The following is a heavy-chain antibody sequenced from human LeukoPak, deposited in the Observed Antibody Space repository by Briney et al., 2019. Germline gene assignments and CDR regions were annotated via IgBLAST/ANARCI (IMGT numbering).Heavy chain of an antibody. CDR3: ARDLNWETY. D-gene: IGHD1-1*01. V-gene: IGHV3-21*01. CDR1: GFTFSSYS. CDR2: ISSSSSYI. Sequence: GGSLRLSCAASGFTFSSYSMNWVRQAPGKGLEWVSSISSSSSYIYYVETVKGRFTISRDNARNSLYLQMNSLRAEDTAVYYCARDLNWETYWGQGTLVTVSS. J-gene: IGHJ4*02.